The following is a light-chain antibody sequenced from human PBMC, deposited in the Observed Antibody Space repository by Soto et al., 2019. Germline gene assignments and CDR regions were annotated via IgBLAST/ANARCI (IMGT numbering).Light chain of an antibody. CDR2: AAS. J-gene: IGKJ2*01. V-gene: IGKV1-17*03. CDR1: QGISSF. CDR3: LQHSSYPFT. Sequence: DIQMTQSPSAMSASVGDRVTITCRASQGISSFLAWFQQKPGEVPKRLIYAASSLQSGVPSRFSGSGSGTELTLTISSLQPEDFATYYCLQHSSYPFTFGQGTKVDIK.